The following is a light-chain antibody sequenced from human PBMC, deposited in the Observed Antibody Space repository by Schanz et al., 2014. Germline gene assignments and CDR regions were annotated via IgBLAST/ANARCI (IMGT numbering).Light chain of an antibody. V-gene: IGKV3-15*01. Sequence: EIVLTQTPATLSLSPGERATLSCRTSQTIGSSLAWYQQKPGQAPRLLIYGASTRVTGIAARFSGSGSGTEFSLSISSLQPDDFATYYCQQYNSYPWTFGQGTRVESK. CDR2: GAS. CDR3: QQYNSYPWT. J-gene: IGKJ1*01. CDR1: QTIGSS.